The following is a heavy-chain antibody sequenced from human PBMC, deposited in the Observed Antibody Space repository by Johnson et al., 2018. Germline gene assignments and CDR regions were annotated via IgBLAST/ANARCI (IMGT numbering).Heavy chain of an antibody. CDR3: ARAVYSGSYSEKAFDT. Sequence: VQLVQSGGGLVQPGGSLRLSCAASGFTVSSNYMSWVRQAPGKGLEWVSVIYSGGSTYSADSVKGRFTISTDNSKNPLYLQMNRPGAGVTAVSYWARAVYSGSYSEKAFDTWGQGTLVTVSS. D-gene: IGHD1-26*01. CDR2: IYSGGST. V-gene: IGHV3-53*01. J-gene: IGHJ3*02. CDR1: GFTVSSNY.